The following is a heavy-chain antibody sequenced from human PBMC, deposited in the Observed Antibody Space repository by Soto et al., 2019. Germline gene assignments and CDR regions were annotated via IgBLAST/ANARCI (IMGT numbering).Heavy chain of an antibody. Sequence: GASVKVSCKASGYTFTTYYMHWVRQAPGQGLEWMGIINPSGGSTSYAQKFQGRVTMTRDTSTSTVYMELSGLRSEDTAVYYCARVYCSGGSCYGIDYWGQGTLVTVSS. D-gene: IGHD2-15*01. CDR2: INPSGGST. V-gene: IGHV1-46*01. J-gene: IGHJ4*02. CDR3: ARVYCSGGSCYGIDY. CDR1: GYTFTTYY.